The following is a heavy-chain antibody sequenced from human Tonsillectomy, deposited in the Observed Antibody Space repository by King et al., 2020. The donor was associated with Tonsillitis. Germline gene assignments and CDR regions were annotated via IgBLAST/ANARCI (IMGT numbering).Heavy chain of an antibody. D-gene: IGHD3-9*01. CDR3: ARGPYYDTLTGYLALDS. CDR2: ISQSGST. J-gene: IGHJ4*02. V-gene: IGHV4-34*01. CDR1: GGSFSGYF. Sequence: QVQLQQWGAGLLKPSETLSLTCAVYGGSFSGYFWSWIRQPPGKGLEWIGEISQSGSTNHNPSLKSRVTISADASNKQFSLNLTSVTAADTAVYFCARGPYYDTLTGYLALDSWGQGTLVTVSS.